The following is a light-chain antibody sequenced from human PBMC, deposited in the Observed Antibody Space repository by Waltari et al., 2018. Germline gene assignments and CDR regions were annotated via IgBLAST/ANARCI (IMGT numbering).Light chain of an antibody. CDR2: AAS. V-gene: IGKV1-39*01. J-gene: IGKJ2*01. Sequence: DIQMTQSPSSLSASVGDRVTITCRASQSISIYLNWYQQKPGKAPKLLSYAASALQSGVPSRFSGSGSGTDFTLTISSLQPGDYATYYCQQTFSSPQNTFGQGTSLEIK. CDR3: QQTFSSPQNT. CDR1: QSISIY.